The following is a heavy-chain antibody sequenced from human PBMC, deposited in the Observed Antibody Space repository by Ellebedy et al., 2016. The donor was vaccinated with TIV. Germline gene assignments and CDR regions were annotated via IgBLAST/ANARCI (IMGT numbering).Heavy chain of an antibody. D-gene: IGHD1-14*01. CDR3: ARDGPDSDLDY. J-gene: IGHJ4*02. CDR1: GFTFSNYG. Sequence: GESLKISCAAPGFTFSNYGMHWVRQAPGKGLEWVAIIWYDGSNRYCADSVKGRFTISRDNPKNTLYLQMNSLRAEDTAVYYCARDGPDSDLDYWGQGTLVTVSS. V-gene: IGHV3-33*01. CDR2: IWYDGSNR.